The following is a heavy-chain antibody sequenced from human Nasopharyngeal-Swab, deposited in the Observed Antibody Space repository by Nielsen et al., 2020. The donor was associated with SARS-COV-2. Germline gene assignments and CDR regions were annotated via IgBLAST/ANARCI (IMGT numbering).Heavy chain of an antibody. CDR2: ISGSSTYI. D-gene: IGHD6-13*01. J-gene: IGHJ4*02. CDR3: ARDIIAAAGKELGENDY. Sequence: GESLKISCVASGFIFSSHSMNWVRQAAGKELEWVSSISGSSTYIYYADSMEGRFTISRDNAKNSLHLQMNSLRAEDTAVYYCARDIIAAAGKELGENDYWGQGTLVTVSS. CDR1: GFIFSSHS. V-gene: IGHV3-21*06.